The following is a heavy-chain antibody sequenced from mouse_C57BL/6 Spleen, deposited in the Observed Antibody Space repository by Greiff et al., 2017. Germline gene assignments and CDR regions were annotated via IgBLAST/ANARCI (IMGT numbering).Heavy chain of an antibody. CDR3: ARGITTGFDY. J-gene: IGHJ2*01. Sequence: VQLQQPGAELVKPGASVKLSCKASGYTFTSYWMQWVQQRPGQGLEWIGEIDPSDSYTNYNQKFKGKATLTVDTSSSTAYMQLSSLTSEDSAVYYCARGITTGFDYWGQGTTLTVSS. CDR1: GYTFTSYW. CDR2: IDPSDSYT. D-gene: IGHD1-1*01. V-gene: IGHV1-50*01.